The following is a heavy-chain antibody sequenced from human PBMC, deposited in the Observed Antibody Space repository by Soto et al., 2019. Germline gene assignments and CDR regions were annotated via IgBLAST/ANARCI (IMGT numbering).Heavy chain of an antibody. D-gene: IGHD4-17*01. CDR1: GFTFSSYG. CDR3: ARDLHDYGDYHPGDY. CDR2: IWYDGSNK. Sequence: QVQLVESGGGVVQPGRSLRLSCAASGFTFSSYGMHWVRQAPGKGLEWVAVIWYDGSNKYYADSVKGRFTISRDNSKNTLYLQMNSLRAEDTAVYYCARDLHDYGDYHPGDYWGQGTLVTVSS. V-gene: IGHV3-33*01. J-gene: IGHJ4*02.